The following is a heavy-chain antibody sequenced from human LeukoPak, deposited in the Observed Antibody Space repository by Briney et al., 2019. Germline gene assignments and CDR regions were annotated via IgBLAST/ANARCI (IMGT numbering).Heavy chain of an antibody. CDR2: IYYSGST. CDR1: GGSISSGGYY. CDR3: ARGNYDILTGYYGPVDY. D-gene: IGHD3-9*01. Sequence: SQTLSLTCTVSGGSISSGGYYWSWIRQHPGKGLEWIGNIYYSGSTYYNPSLKSRVTISVDTSKNQFSLKLSSVTAADTAVYYCARGNYDILTGYYGPVDYWGQGTLVTVSS. V-gene: IGHV4-31*03. J-gene: IGHJ4*02.